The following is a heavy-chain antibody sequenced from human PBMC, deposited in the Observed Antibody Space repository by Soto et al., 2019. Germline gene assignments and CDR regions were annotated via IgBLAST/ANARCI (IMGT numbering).Heavy chain of an antibody. V-gene: IGHV1-58*01. CDR2: IAVGSGYT. J-gene: IGHJ4*02. CDR1: GFTFTSSA. D-gene: IGHD2-8*01. Sequence: SVKISCKASGFTFTSSAFQWVRQARGQRLEWIGWIAVGSGYTNYAQRFQDRVTLTRDMSTATTYMELSRLTSEDTAIYYCAADATAWQQMVPTDYWGQGTLVTVSS. CDR3: AADATAWQQMVPTDY.